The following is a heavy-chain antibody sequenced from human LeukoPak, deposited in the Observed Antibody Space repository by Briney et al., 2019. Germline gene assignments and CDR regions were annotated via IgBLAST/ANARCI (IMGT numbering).Heavy chain of an antibody. V-gene: IGHV3-33*01. CDR2: IWYDGSNK. J-gene: IGHJ4*02. CDR3: AREYYDYVWGSYRYTPYFDY. CDR1: GFTFSSYG. Sequence: GGSLRLSCAASGFTFSSYGMHWVRQAPGKGLEWVAVIWYDGSNKYYADSVKGRFTISRDNSKNTLYLQMSSLRAEDTAVYYCAREYYDYVWGSYRYTPYFDYWGQGTLVTVSS. D-gene: IGHD3-16*02.